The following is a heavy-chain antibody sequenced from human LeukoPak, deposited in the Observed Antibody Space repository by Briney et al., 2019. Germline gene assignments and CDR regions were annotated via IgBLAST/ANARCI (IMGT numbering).Heavy chain of an antibody. V-gene: IGHV3-9*01. D-gene: IGHD6-25*01. CDR1: GFTFSSYS. Sequence: PGGSLRLSCAASGFTFSSYSMNWVRQAPGKGLEWVSGISWNSGSIGYADSVKGRFTISRDNAKNSLYLQMNSLRAEDTALYYCAKEGGEGYYYGMDVWGQGTTVTVSS. CDR2: ISWNSGSI. J-gene: IGHJ6*02. CDR3: AKEGGEGYYYGMDV.